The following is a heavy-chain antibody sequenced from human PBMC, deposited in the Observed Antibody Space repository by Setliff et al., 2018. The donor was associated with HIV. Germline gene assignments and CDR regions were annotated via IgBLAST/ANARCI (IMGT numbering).Heavy chain of an antibody. CDR3: TRLWHENWGGVDY. CDR2: IYPGDSDT. J-gene: IGHJ4*02. CDR1: GYRFTGYW. Sequence: GESLKISCKGSGYRFTGYWIGWVRQMPGKGLEWMGIIYPGDSDTRYSPSFQGQVTISADKSISTAYLQWSSLKASDTAMYYCTRLWHENWGGVDYWGQGTLVTVSS. V-gene: IGHV5-51*01. D-gene: IGHD3-16*01.